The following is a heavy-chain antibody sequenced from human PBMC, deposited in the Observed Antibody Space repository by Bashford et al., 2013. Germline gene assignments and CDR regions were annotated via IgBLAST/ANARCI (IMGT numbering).Heavy chain of an antibody. D-gene: IGHD6-13*01. V-gene: IGHV1-18*01. Sequence: ASVKVSCKASGYTFTSYGISWVRQAPGQGLEWMGWISAYNGNTNYAQKLQGRVTMTTDTSTSTAYMELRSLRSDDTAVYYCARDGQQLVNGYYYYGMDVWAKGPRSPSP. CDR3: ARDGQQLVNGYYYYGMDV. CDR2: ISAYNGNT. CDR1: GYTFTSYG. J-gene: IGHJ6*02.